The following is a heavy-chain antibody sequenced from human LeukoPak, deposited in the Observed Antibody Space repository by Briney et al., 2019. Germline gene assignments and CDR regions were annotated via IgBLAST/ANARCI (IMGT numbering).Heavy chain of an antibody. CDR1: GYTFTSYG. J-gene: IGHJ1*01. Sequence: ASVKVSCKASGYTFTSYGISWVRQAPGQGLEWMGWISAYNGNTNYAQKLQGRVTTTTDTSTSTAYMELRSLRSDDTAVYYCARDWAPLTGYYSAEYFQHWGQGTLVTVSS. CDR2: ISAYNGNT. V-gene: IGHV1-18*01. CDR3: ARDWAPLTGYYSAEYFQH. D-gene: IGHD3-9*01.